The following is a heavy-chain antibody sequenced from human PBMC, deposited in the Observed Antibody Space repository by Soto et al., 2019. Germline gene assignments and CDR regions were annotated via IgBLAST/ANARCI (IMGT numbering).Heavy chain of an antibody. J-gene: IGHJ5*02. CDR3: GLVGIDNWFDP. CDR1: GYTFTGYY. Sequence: ASVKVSCKASGYTFTGYYMHWVRQAPGQGLEWLGWINPNSGGTNYAQKFQGRVTMTRDTSISTAYMELSRLRYDDTAVYYCGLVGIDNWFDPWGQGXLVTVSS. V-gene: IGHV1-2*02. CDR2: INPNSGGT. D-gene: IGHD6-19*01.